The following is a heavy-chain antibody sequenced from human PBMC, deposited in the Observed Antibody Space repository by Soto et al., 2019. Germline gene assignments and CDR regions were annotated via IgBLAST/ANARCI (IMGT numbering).Heavy chain of an antibody. Sequence: GASLKVSCKASGYSFIGYYMHWVRQAPGQGLELMGWINPKSGVTNYAQKFQGRVTMTRDTSITTAYMELSSLRSDDTAVYYCARGDVNRFDPWGQGTLVTVSS. CDR1: GYSFIGYY. CDR3: ARGDVNRFDP. CDR2: INPKSGVT. V-gene: IGHV1-2*02. J-gene: IGHJ5*02. D-gene: IGHD2-21*02.